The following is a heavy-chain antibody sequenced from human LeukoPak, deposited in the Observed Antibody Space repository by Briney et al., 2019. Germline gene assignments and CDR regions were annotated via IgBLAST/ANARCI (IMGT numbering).Heavy chain of an antibody. J-gene: IGHJ4*02. CDR2: IYYSGSV. CDR1: GGSLTSYY. CDR3: ARLGSYFDY. Sequence: SETLSLTCTVSGGSLTSYYWSWIRQPPGKGLQWIGYIYYSGSVNYNPSLKSRVTISVDTSKNQVSLNLSSVTAADTAVYYCARLGSYFDYWGQGTQVTVSS. V-gene: IGHV4-59*08.